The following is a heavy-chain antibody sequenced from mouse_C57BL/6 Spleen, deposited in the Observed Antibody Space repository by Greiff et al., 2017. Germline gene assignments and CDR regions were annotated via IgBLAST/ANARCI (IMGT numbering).Heavy chain of an antibody. D-gene: IGHD1-1*01. CDR1: GFSLTSYG. CDR2: IWSGGST. CDR3: ASPYYYGSSLSY. Sequence: QVQLQQSGPGLVQPSQSLSITCTVSGFSLTSYGVHWVRQSPGKGLEWLGVIWSGGSTDYNAAFISRLSISKDNSKSQVFFKMNSLQADDTAIYYCASPYYYGSSLSYWGQGTLVTVSA. J-gene: IGHJ3*01. V-gene: IGHV2-2*01.